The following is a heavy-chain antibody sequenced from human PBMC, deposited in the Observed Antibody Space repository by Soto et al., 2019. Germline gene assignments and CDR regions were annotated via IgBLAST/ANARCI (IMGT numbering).Heavy chain of an antibody. CDR1: GFMFSTYA. J-gene: IGHJ5*02. CDR2: ISYDGSKK. CDR3: ARVNSSTWYHWFDP. V-gene: IGHV3-30-3*01. Sequence: QVQLVESGGGVVQPGRSLRLSCAASGFMFSTYAMHWVRQAPGKGLEWVAVISYDGSKKYYADSVKGRFTISRDNSKNTLYLQVSSLRPEDTAVYYCARVNSSTWYHWFDPWGQGTLVTVSS. D-gene: IGHD6-13*01.